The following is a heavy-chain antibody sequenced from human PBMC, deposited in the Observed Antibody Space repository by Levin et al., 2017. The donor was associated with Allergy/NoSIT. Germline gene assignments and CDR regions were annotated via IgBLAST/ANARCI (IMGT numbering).Heavy chain of an antibody. J-gene: IGHJ4*01. Sequence: PGGSLRLSCKASGYNFATSWIGWVRQVPGKGLEWMGIIFPKDSDTRYSPSFQGQVTISADKSVNTAYVQWNNLKASDTATYYCFRRSTYALGSQFDYWGQGTRVTVSS. D-gene: IGHD3-10*01. CDR2: IFPKDSDT. CDR3: FRRSTYALGSQFDY. CDR1: GYNFATSW. V-gene: IGHV5-51*01.